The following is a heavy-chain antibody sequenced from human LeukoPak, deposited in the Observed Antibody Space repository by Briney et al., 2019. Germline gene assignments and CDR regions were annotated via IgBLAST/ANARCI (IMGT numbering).Heavy chain of an antibody. V-gene: IGHV4-34*01. J-gene: IGHJ3*02. CDR3: ARHSDYGGNSFYAFDI. Sequence: PSETLSLTCAVYGGSFSGYYWSWIRQPPGKGLEWIGEINHSGSTNYNPSLKSRVTISVDTSKDQFSLKLSSVTAADTAVYYCARHSDYGGNSFYAFDIWGQGTMVTVSS. D-gene: IGHD4-23*01. CDR2: INHSGST. CDR1: GGSFSGYY.